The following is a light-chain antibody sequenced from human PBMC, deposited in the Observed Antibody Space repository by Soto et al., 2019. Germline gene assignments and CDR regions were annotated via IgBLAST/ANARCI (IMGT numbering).Light chain of an antibody. J-gene: IGKJ1*01. CDR3: QKYNSAPWS. V-gene: IGKV1-27*01. CDR1: QGISNY. Sequence: DIQMTQSPSSLSASVGDRVTITCRASQGISNYLAWYQQQPGKVPKLLIYVASTLQSGVPSRFSGSGSGTHFTSTISSLQPEDVATYCCQKYNSAPWSFGQGTKVEIK. CDR2: VAS.